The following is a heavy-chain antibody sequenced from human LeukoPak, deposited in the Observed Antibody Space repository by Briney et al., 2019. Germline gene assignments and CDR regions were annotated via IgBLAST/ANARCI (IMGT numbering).Heavy chain of an antibody. Sequence: SETLSLTCTVSGGSISSGHYYWGWIRQPPGKGLEWIGTIYYTGSTYYNPSLKSRVTMPVDTSKKRFSLKLSSVTAADTAIYYCAKTRITIFHDGFDMWGQGAVVTVSS. CDR1: GGSISSGHYY. J-gene: IGHJ3*02. V-gene: IGHV4-39*01. D-gene: IGHD3-3*01. CDR2: IYYTGST. CDR3: AKTRITIFHDGFDM.